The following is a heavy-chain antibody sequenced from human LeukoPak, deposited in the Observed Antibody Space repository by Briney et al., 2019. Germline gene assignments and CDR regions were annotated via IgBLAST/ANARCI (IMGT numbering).Heavy chain of an antibody. CDR1: GGSISSGSYY. D-gene: IGHD1-26*01. CDR3: ARGVGTTNMDV. J-gene: IGHJ6*03. V-gene: IGHV4-61*02. CDR2: IYTSGST. Sequence: PSETLSLTCTVSGGSISSGSYYWSWIRQPAGKGLEWIGRIYTSGSTNYNPSLKSRVTMSVDTSKNQFSLKLSSVTAADTAVYYCARGVGTTNMDVWGKGTTVTISS.